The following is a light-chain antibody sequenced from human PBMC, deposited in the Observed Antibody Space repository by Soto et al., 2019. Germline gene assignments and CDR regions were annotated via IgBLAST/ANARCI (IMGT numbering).Light chain of an antibody. V-gene: IGKV3-20*01. Sequence: EIVLTQSPGTLSLSPGERATLSCRASQSIGSTYLVWYQQKPAQAHRLLIYGASNRATGTPDRFSGSGSGTDFTLTISRLEPEDFAVYYCQRFGSSPTFCQGTKVEIK. CDR3: QRFGSSPT. J-gene: IGKJ1*01. CDR1: QSIGSTY. CDR2: GAS.